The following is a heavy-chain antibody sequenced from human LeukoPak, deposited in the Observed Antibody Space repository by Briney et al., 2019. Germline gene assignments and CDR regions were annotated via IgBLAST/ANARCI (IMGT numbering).Heavy chain of an antibody. V-gene: IGHV4-59*08. Sequence: PSETLSLTCTVSGGSINLYYWSWIRQPPEKGLEWIGYIFYSGSTNYNPSLKSRVTISVDTSKNQFSLKLSSVTAADTAVYYCARHPGQYAWFDSWGQGALVTVSS. D-gene: IGHD2-2*01. CDR1: GGSINLYY. CDR2: IFYSGST. J-gene: IGHJ5*01. CDR3: ARHPGQYAWFDS.